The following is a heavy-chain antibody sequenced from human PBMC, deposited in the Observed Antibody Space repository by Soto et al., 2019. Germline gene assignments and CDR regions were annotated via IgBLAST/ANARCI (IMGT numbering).Heavy chain of an antibody. D-gene: IGHD4-17*01. J-gene: IGHJ4*02. Sequence: EVQLVESGGGLVKPGRSLRLSCTASGFTFGDYAMSWFRQAPGKGLEWVGFIRSKAYGGTTEYAASVKGRFTISRDDSKSIAYLQMNSLKTEDTAVYYCTRLMTTVTTGGGHFDYWGQGTLVTVSS. V-gene: IGHV3-49*05. CDR1: GFTFGDYA. CDR3: TRLMTTVTTGGGHFDY. CDR2: IRSKAYGGTT.